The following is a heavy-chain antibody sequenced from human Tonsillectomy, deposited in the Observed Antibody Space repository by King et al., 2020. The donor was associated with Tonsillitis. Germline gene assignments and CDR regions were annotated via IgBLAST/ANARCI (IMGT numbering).Heavy chain of an antibody. CDR2: IDPSDSYT. J-gene: IGHJ6*03. CDR1: GYSFTSYW. CDR3: ARLNYDFWSGSSYYYYMDV. V-gene: IGHV5-10-1*03. D-gene: IGHD3-3*01. Sequence: DVQLVESGAEVKKPGESLRISCKGSGYSFTSYWISWVRQMPGKGLEWMGRIDPSDSYTNYSPSFQGHVTISADKSISTAYLHGSSLKASDTAIYYCARLNYDFWSGSSYYYYMDVWGKGTTVTVSS.